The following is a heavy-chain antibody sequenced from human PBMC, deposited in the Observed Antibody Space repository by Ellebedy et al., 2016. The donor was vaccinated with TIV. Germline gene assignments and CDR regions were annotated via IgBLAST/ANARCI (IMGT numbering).Heavy chain of an antibody. Sequence: AASVKVSCKASGYTFTNYDIMWGRQATGQGLEWMGSMNPKSENGGFAQTFQGRVTMTSDTSMSTAYMELSSLRPEDTAVYYCARSSDMDYNYYGMDVWGQGTTVIVSS. CDR2: MNPKSENG. CDR1: GYTFTNYD. J-gene: IGHJ6*01. D-gene: IGHD3-9*01. CDR3: ARSSDMDYNYYGMDV. V-gene: IGHV1-8*01.